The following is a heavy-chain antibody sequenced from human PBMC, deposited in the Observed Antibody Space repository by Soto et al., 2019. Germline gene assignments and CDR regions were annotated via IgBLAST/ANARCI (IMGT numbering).Heavy chain of an antibody. V-gene: IGHV3-66*01. J-gene: IGHJ3*02. Sequence: GGSLRLSCAASGFTVSSNYMSWVRQAPGKGLEWVSVIYSGGSTYYADSVKGRFTISRDNSKNTLYLQMNSLRAEDTAVYYCESEGYGSGSYYNPAIEIWGQGRMVTV. CDR1: GFTVSSNY. CDR2: IYSGGST. D-gene: IGHD3-10*01. CDR3: ESEGYGSGSYYNPAIEI.